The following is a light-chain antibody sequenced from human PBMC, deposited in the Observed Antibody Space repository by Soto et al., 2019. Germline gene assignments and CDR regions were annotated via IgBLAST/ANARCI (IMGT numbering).Light chain of an antibody. CDR3: QQSYTAPLT. V-gene: IGKV1-39*01. CDR1: QSISTY. J-gene: IGKJ4*01. CDR2: AAS. Sequence: DIQITQSPSSLSASVGDRVTISCRASQSISTYLNWYQQKPGKAPDLLIYAASSLQSGVPPRFSGSGSGTDVTLTIRSLQPEDFATDYWQQSYTAPLTFGGGTKVEIK.